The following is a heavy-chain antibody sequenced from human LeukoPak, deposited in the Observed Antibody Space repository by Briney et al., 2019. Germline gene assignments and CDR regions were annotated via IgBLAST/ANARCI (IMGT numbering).Heavy chain of an antibody. Sequence: GGPLRLSCAASGFTFNSYSMNWVRQAPGKGLEWVSSISSSGSYIYYADSVKGRFTISRDNAKNSLYLQMNSLRVEDTAVYYCARDLGSGIYGTFDYWGQGTLVTVSS. CDR1: GFTFNSYS. CDR2: ISSSGSYI. D-gene: IGHD3-10*01. V-gene: IGHV3-21*01. CDR3: ARDLGSGIYGTFDY. J-gene: IGHJ4*02.